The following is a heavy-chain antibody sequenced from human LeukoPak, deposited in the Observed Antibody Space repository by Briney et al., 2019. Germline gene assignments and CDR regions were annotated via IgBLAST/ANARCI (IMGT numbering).Heavy chain of an antibody. V-gene: IGHV4-59*01. CDR2: IYCSGST. J-gene: IGHJ4*02. D-gene: IGHD3-16*01. Sequence: SETLSLTCTVSGGSFSTYYWSWIRQPPGKGLEWIGYIYCSGSTNYNPSLKSRVTISVDTSKNQFSLTLNSVTAADTAVYYCARVITVRGVIFDYWGQGTLVTVSS. CDR3: ARVITVRGVIFDY. CDR1: GGSFSTYY.